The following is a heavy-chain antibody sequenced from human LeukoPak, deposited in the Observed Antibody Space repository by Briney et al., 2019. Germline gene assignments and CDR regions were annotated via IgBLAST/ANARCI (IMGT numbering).Heavy chain of an antibody. J-gene: IGHJ4*02. CDR1: GGTFSSYA. D-gene: IGHD2-15*01. Sequence: SVKVSCKASGGTFSSYAISWVRQAPGQGLEWMGGIIPISGTANYAQKFQGRVTITADESTSTAYMELSSLRSEDTAVYYCARMGTLPYCSGGSCYFALDYWGQGTLVTVSS. V-gene: IGHV1-69*13. CDR3: ARMGTLPYCSGGSCYFALDY. CDR2: IIPISGTA.